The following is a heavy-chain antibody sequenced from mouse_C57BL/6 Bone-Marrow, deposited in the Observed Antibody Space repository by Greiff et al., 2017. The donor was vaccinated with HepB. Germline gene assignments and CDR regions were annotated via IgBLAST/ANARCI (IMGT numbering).Heavy chain of an antibody. D-gene: IGHD2-1*01. CDR1: GFSLTSYG. V-gene: IGHV2-2*01. CDR2: IWSGGST. CDR3: ASSLWYPFAY. J-gene: IGHJ3*01. Sequence: VKLQESGPGLVQPSQSLSITCTVSGFSLTSYGVHWVRQSPGKGLEWLGVIWSGGSTDYNAAFISRLSISKDNSKSQVFFKMNSLQADDTAIYYCASSLWYPFAYWGQGTLVTVSA.